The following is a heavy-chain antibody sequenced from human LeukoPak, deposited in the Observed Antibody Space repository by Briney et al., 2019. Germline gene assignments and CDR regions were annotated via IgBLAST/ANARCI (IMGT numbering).Heavy chain of an antibody. Sequence: ASVKVSCKASGYTFTSHGISWVRQAPGQGLEWMGWISAYNGNTNYAQKLQGRVTMTTDTSTSTAYMELRSLRSDDTAVYYCARYYYYYGMDVWGQGTTVTVSS. CDR1: GYTFTSHG. CDR2: ISAYNGNT. CDR3: ARYYYYYGMDV. V-gene: IGHV1-18*01. J-gene: IGHJ6*02.